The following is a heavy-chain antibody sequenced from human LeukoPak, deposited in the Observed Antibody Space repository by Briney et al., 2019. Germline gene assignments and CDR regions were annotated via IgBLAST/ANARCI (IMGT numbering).Heavy chain of an antibody. D-gene: IGHD1-26*01. CDR2: INHSGST. V-gene: IGHV4-34*01. CDR1: GESFSGYY. CDR3: ARGASGDNWLDP. Sequence: SETLSLTCAVYGESFSGYYWSWIRQPPGKGLEWIGEINHSGSTNYNPSLKSRVTISVDTSKNQFSLRWTSVTAADTAVYYCARGASGDNWLDPWGQGTLVTVSS. J-gene: IGHJ5*02.